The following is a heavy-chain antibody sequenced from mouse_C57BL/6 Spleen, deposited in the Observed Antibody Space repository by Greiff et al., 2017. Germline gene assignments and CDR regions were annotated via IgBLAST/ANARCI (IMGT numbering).Heavy chain of an antibody. CDR1: GYTLTSYW. CDR3: ARSGYSNHVDYAMDY. D-gene: IGHD2-5*01. Sequence: LVESGAELVKPGASVKMSCKASGYTLTSYWITWVKQRPGQGLEWIGDIYPGSGSTNYNEKFKSKATLTVDTSSSTAYMQLRSLTTEDSAVNDCARSGYSNHVDYAMDYWGQGTSVTVSS. V-gene: IGHV1-55*01. J-gene: IGHJ4*01. CDR2: IYPGSGST.